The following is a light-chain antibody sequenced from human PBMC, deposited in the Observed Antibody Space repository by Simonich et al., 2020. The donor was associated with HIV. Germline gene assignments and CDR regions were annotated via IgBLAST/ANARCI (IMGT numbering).Light chain of an antibody. CDR2: GAS. V-gene: IGKV3-15*01. Sequence: DIVMTQSPSTLSVSPGDRATLSCRASQSISSHLAWYQKKPGQSPRLLIYGASTRANGIPARFSGSGSGTEFTLTISSMQSEDFAVYYCQQYHNWPPITFGQGTRLEIK. CDR1: QSISSH. CDR3: QQYHNWPPIT. J-gene: IGKJ5*01.